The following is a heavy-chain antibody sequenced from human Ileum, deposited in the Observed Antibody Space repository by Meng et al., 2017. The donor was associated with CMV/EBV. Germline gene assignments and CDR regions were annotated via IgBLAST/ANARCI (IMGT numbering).Heavy chain of an antibody. D-gene: IGHD2-2*01. CDR2: IYSGGSDT. J-gene: IGHJ6*02. CDR1: GFTFNSYA. Sequence: GGSLRLSCATSGFTFNSYAMAWVRQAPGKGLEWVSLIYSGGSDTFYADSVRGRFTISRDNSKDMLYLQINSLRAEDTAVYFCVKRLYCGSSTCAKGMDVWGQGTTVTVSS. V-gene: IGHV3-23*03. CDR3: VKRLYCGSSTCAKGMDV.